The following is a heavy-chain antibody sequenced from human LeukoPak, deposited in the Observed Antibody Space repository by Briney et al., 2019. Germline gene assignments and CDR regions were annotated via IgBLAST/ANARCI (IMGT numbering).Heavy chain of an antibody. CDR3: ARVVCGDCYYFDY. CDR1: GYTFTSYY. CDR2: INPSGGST. J-gene: IGHJ4*02. Sequence: ASVTVSFTASGYTFTSYYMHWVRQAPGQGLEWMGIINPSGGSTSYAQKFQGRVTMTRDTSTSTVYMELSSLRSEDTAVYYCARVVCGDCYYFDYWGQGTLVTVSS. V-gene: IGHV1-46*01. D-gene: IGHD2-21*02.